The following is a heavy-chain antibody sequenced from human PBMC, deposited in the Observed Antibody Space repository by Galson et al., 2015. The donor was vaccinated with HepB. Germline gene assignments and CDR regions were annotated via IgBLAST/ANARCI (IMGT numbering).Heavy chain of an antibody. Sequence: SLRLSCAASGFTFSSYSMNWVRQAPGKGLEWVSSISSSSSYIYYADSVKGRFTISRDNAKNSLYLQMNSLRAEDTAVYYCARGYYYDTSGYPLVPWGQGTLVTVSS. CDR2: ISSSSSYI. D-gene: IGHD3-22*01. J-gene: IGHJ5*02. CDR1: GFTFSSYS. CDR3: ARGYYYDTSGYPLVP. V-gene: IGHV3-21*01.